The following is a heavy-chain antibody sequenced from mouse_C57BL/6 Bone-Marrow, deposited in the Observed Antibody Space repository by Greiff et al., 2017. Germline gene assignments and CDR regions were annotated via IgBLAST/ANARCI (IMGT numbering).Heavy chain of an antibody. CDR3: ARLTTVVVLYAMDY. CDR2: INPYNGDT. V-gene: IGHV1-20*01. CDR1: GYSFTGYF. J-gene: IGHJ4*01. Sequence: EVQLQQSGPELVKPGDSVKISCKASGYSFTGYFMNWVMQSHGKSLEWIGRINPYNGDTFYNQKFKGKATLTVDKSSSTAHMELRSLTSEDSEVYYCARLTTVVVLYAMDYWGQGTSVTVSS. D-gene: IGHD1-1*01.